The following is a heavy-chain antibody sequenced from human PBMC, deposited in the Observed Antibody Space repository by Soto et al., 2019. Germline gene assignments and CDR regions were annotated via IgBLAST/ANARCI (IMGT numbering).Heavy chain of an antibody. Sequence: GESLKISCKGSGYSSTSYWISWVRQMPGKGLEWMGRIDPSDSYTNYSPSFQGHVTISADKSISTAYLQWSSLKASDTAMYYCARRLRMVYYYGMDVWGQGTTVTVSS. D-gene: IGHD2-8*01. CDR3: ARRLRMVYYYGMDV. CDR2: IDPSDSYT. J-gene: IGHJ6*02. V-gene: IGHV5-10-1*01. CDR1: GYSSTSYW.